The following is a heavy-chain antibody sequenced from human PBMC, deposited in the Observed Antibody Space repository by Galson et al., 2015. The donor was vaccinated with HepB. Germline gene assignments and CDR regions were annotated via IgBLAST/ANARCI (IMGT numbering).Heavy chain of an antibody. CDR2: IMPIFGTP. V-gene: IGHV1-69*06. Sequence: SVKVSCKASGATLNTYAFAWVRQAPGQGLEWMGAIMPIFGTPFYTQSLQGRVTITADKSTSTLEVRSLRSEDTAVYYCASYASDIWGQGTMVTVSS. J-gene: IGHJ3*02. CDR1: GATLNTYA. CDR3: ASYASDI.